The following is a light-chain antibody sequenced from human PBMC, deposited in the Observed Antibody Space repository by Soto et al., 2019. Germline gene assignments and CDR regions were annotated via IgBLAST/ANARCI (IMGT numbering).Light chain of an antibody. V-gene: IGKV3-11*01. CDR2: DAS. CDR1: QSVSSS. Sequence: EIVLTQSPATLSLSPRERATLSCRASQSVSSSLAWYQQKPGQAPRLLIYDASNRATDIPARFSGSGSGTDFTLTISSLEPEDFAVYYCHQRSNWPSTFGQGTKLEIK. CDR3: HQRSNWPST. J-gene: IGKJ2*01.